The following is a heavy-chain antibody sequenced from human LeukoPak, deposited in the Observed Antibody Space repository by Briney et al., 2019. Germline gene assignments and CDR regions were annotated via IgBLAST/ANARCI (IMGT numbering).Heavy chain of an antibody. CDR2: ISWNSGSI. V-gene: IGHV3-9*01. CDR1: GFTFDDYA. CDR3: ASGGIVVVPARDAFDI. D-gene: IGHD2-2*01. J-gene: IGHJ3*02. Sequence: PGGSLRLSCAASGFTFDDYAMHWVRQAPGKGLEWVSGISWNSGSIGYADSVKGRFTISRDNAKNSLYLQMNSLRAEDTALYYCASGGIVVVPARDAFDIWGQGTMVTVSS.